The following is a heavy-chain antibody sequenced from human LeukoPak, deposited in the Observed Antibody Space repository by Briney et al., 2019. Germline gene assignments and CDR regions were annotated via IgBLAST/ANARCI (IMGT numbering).Heavy chain of an antibody. CDR3: ARTPSLAARYFDY. J-gene: IGHJ4*02. D-gene: IGHD6-6*01. Sequence: PSETLSLTCTVSGGSISSYYWSWIRQLPGKGLEWIGYIYYSGSTNYNPSLKSRVIISVDTSKNQFSLKLSSVTAADTAVYYCARTPSLAARYFDYWGQGTLVTVSS. CDR1: GGSISSYY. V-gene: IGHV4-59*01. CDR2: IYYSGST.